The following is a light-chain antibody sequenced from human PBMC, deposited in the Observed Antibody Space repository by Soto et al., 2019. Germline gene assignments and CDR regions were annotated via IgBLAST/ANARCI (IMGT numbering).Light chain of an antibody. CDR2: GAS. V-gene: IGKV3-20*01. CDR3: QQYGSSFT. J-gene: IGKJ3*01. CDR1: QSVSSSY. Sequence: EIVLTQSPGTLSLSPGERATLSCRASQSVSSSYLAWYQQKPGQAPRLLIYGASSRATGIPDRFSGSGSGTDFTLIISRLEPEDLAVDYCQQYGSSFTFGPGTKVDIK.